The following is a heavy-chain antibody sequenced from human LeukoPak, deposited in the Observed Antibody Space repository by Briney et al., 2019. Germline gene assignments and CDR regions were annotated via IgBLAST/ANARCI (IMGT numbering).Heavy chain of an antibody. J-gene: IGHJ3*02. Sequence: SETLSLTCGVSGASVSSIGYSWSWIRQPPGRGLEWIGYIYQSGSASYNPSLQSRVTISVDKSKNQFSLKLSSVTAADTAVYYCARLDAFDIWGQGTMVTVSS. V-gene: IGHV4-30-2*01. CDR1: GASVSSIGYS. CDR3: ARLDAFDI. CDR2: IYQSGSA.